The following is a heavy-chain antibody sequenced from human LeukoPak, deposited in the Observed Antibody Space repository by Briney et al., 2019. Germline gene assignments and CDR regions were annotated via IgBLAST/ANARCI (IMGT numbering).Heavy chain of an antibody. Sequence: PSETLSLTCTVSGGSISSSSYYWGWLRQPPGTGLEWIGSIYYSGSTYYNPSLKSRVTISVDTSKNQFSLKLSSVTAADTAVYYCARKAYGDYVGDAFDIWGQGTMVTVSS. V-gene: IGHV4-39*01. D-gene: IGHD4-17*01. J-gene: IGHJ3*02. CDR2: IYYSGST. CDR3: ARKAYGDYVGDAFDI. CDR1: GGSISSSSYY.